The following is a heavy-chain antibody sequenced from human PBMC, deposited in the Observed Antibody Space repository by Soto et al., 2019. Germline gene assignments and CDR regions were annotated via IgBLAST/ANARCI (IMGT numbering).Heavy chain of an antibody. CDR2: IFYSGAN. D-gene: IGHD3-10*01. V-gene: IGHV4-39*01. Sequence: TSETLSLTCTVSGGSISSPTYYWGWIRQPPGRGLEWIGSIFYSGANYYNPSLQSRVTISVDTSKNQFSLKLNSVTAADTALYSFALEYSSGSGTYRHFDYWCQGTLVTVSS. J-gene: IGHJ4*02. CDR3: ALEYSSGSGTYRHFDY. CDR1: GGSISSPTYY.